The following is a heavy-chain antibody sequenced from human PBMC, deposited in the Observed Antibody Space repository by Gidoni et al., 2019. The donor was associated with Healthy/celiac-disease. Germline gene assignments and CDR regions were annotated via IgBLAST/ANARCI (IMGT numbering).Heavy chain of an antibody. D-gene: IGHD2-2*01. V-gene: IGHV4-39*07. J-gene: IGHJ5*02. CDR3: ARDTRRGGMISCLFDP. CDR2: IYYSGST. Sequence: QLQLQESGPGLVKPSETLSLTCTVSGGSISSSSYYWGWIRQPPGKGLEWIGSIYYSGSTYYNPSLKSRVTISVDTSKNQFSLKLSSVTAADTAVYYCARDTRRGGMISCLFDPWGQGTLVTVSS. CDR1: GGSISSSSYY.